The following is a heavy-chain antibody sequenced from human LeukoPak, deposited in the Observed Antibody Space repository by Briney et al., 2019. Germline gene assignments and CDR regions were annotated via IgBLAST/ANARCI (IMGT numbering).Heavy chain of an antibody. CDR1: GFTFSSYA. J-gene: IGHJ6*02. CDR2: ISGSGGST. Sequence: PGGSLRLSCAASGFTFSSYAMSWVRQAPGKGLEWVSAISGSGGSTYYADSVKGRFTISRDNSKNTLYLQMNSLRAEDTAVYYCAKGLSGTYYYYYGMDVWGQGTTVTVSS. V-gene: IGHV3-23*01. CDR3: AKGLSGTYYYYYGMDV. D-gene: IGHD1-1*01.